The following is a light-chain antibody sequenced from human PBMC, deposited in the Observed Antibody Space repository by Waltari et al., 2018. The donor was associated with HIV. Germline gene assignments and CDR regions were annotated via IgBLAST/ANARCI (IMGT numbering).Light chain of an antibody. CDR2: DTN. CDR3: LLSYSGARPAI. V-gene: IGLV7-46*01. Sequence: QAVVTQEPALTVSPGGTVTPTCGSSSGPVTSGHYPHWFQQKPGQAPRALIYDTNNKHSWTPARFSGSLLGGKAALTLSGAQPEDEADYFCLLSYSGARPAIFGGGTKLSVL. CDR1: SGPVTSGHY. J-gene: IGLJ2*01.